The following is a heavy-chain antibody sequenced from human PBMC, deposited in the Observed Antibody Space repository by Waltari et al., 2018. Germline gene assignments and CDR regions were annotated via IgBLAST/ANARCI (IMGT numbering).Heavy chain of an antibody. CDR2: INPNSGGT. CDR3: ARAHPRLSDYFDY. CDR1: GYTFTGYY. V-gene: IGHV1-2*02. J-gene: IGHJ4*02. Sequence: QVQLVQSGAEVKKPGASVKVSCKASGYTFTGYYMHWVRQAPGQGLEWMGWINPNSGGTNYAQKFQGRVTITADESTSTAYMELSSLRSEDTAVYYCARAHPRLSDYFDYWGQGTLVTVSS.